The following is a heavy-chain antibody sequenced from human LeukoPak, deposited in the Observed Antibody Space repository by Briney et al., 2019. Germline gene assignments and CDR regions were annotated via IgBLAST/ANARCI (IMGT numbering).Heavy chain of an antibody. V-gene: IGHV3-21*01. J-gene: IGHJ4*02. D-gene: IGHD6-13*01. CDR3: ARAEAAAKDY. CDR1: GFTFSSYS. Sequence: PGGSLRLSCAASGFTFSSYSMNRVRQTPGKGLEWVSSISSSSSYIYYADSVKGRFTISRDNAKNSLYLQMNSLRAEDTAVYYCARAEAAAKDYWGQGTLVTVSS. CDR2: ISSSSSYI.